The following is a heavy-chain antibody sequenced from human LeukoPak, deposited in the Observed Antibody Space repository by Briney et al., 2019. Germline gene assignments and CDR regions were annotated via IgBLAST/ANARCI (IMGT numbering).Heavy chain of an antibody. CDR3: ASVYSYGPRPGDLRY. CDR1: GYTFTSYG. V-gene: IGHV1-18*01. J-gene: IGHJ4*02. D-gene: IGHD5-18*01. Sequence: ASVKVSCKASGYTFTSYGISWVRQAPGQGLEWMGWISAYNGNTNYAQKLQGRVTMTTDTSTSTAYMELRSLRSDDTAVYYCASVYSYGPRPGDLRYWGQGTLVTVSS. CDR2: ISAYNGNT.